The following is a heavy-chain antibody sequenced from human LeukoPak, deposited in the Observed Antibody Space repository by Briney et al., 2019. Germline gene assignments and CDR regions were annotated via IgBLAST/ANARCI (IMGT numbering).Heavy chain of an antibody. Sequence: PGGSLRLSCAASGFTFSNAWMNWVRQAPGKGLEWVARIKSKAVGETTSYAAPVKGRFSISRDDSTDTLYLQMNSLKIEDTAVYYCATCNGDCYFNFWGQGTLVTDSS. V-gene: IGHV3-15*01. CDR3: ATCNGDCYFNF. CDR1: GFTFSNAW. J-gene: IGHJ4*02. D-gene: IGHD2-21*02. CDR2: IKSKAVGETT.